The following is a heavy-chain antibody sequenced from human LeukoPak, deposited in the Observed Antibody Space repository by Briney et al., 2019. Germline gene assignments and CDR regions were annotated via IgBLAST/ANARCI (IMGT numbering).Heavy chain of an antibody. CDR3: ARGRRYFDY. V-gene: IGHV4-61*01. Sequence: SETLSLTCTVSGGSVSSGSYYWSWIRQPPGKGLEWIGYIYYSGSTDYNPSLKSRVTISVDTSKNQFSLKLSSVTAADTAVYYCARGRRYFDYWGQGTLVTVSS. CDR1: GGSVSSGSYY. CDR2: IYYSGST. J-gene: IGHJ4*02.